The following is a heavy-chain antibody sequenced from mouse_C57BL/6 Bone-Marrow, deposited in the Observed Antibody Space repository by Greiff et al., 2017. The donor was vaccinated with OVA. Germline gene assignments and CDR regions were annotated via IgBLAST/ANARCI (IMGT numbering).Heavy chain of an antibody. J-gene: IGHJ4*01. V-gene: IGHV5-9-1*02. D-gene: IGHD4-1*02. Sequence: DVMLVESGEGLVKPGGSLKLSCAASGFTFSSYAMSWVRQTPEKRLEWVAYISSGGDYIYYADTVKGRFTISRDNARNTLYLQMSSLKSEDTAMYYCTRGASTGHYAMDYWGQGTSVTVSS. CDR2: ISSGGDYI. CDR3: TRGASTGHYAMDY. CDR1: GFTFSSYA.